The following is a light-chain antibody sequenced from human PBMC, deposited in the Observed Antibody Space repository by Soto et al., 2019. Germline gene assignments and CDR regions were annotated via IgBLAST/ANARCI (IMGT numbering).Light chain of an antibody. J-gene: IGKJ1*01. Sequence: EILLTQSPGTLSLSPGERVTLSCRASQSVSNNYLAWYQQKPGQAPRLLIYGASNRATGIPDRSSGSGSGTDFTLTISRLEPEDFAVYYCQQYGSSGTFGQGTKV. CDR3: QQYGSSGT. CDR1: QSVSNNY. V-gene: IGKV3-20*01. CDR2: GAS.